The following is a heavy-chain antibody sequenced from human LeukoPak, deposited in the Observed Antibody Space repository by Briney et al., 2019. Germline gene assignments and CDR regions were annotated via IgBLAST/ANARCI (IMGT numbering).Heavy chain of an antibody. CDR2: ISCSSSYI. V-gene: IGHV3-21*01. CDR3: ARGGYSSALYGWYQH. J-gene: IGHJ4*02. D-gene: IGHD6-25*01. CDR1: GFTFSSYN. Sequence: PGESLTLSCAASGFTFSSYNMNWVRQAPGKGLEGVSSISCSSSYIYYADSMKRRFSISRDNARNSLYLQMNSLRADDAAVYYCARGGYSSALYGWYQHWGQGTLVTVSP.